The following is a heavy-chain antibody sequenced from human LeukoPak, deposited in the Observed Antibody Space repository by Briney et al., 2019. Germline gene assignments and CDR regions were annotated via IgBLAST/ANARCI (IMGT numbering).Heavy chain of an antibody. Sequence: SETLSLTCTVSGGSISSSSYYWGWIRQPPGKGLEWIGYIYYSGSTYYNPSLKSRVTISVDTSKNQFSLKLSSVTAADTAVYYCARVKYYYGSGGRTRYYFDYWGQGTLVTVSS. D-gene: IGHD3-10*01. CDR1: GGSISSSSYY. J-gene: IGHJ4*02. V-gene: IGHV4-31*03. CDR2: IYYSGST. CDR3: ARVKYYYGSGGRTRYYFDY.